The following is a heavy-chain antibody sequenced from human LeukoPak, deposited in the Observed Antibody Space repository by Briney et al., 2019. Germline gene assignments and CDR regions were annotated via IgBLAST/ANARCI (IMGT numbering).Heavy chain of an antibody. Sequence: EASVKVSCKASGGTFSSYAISWVRQAPGQGLEWMGRIIPIFGIANYAQKFQGRVTITAGKSTSTAYMELSSLRSEDTAVYYCARDRATRSLYFDYWGQGTLVTVSS. CDR1: GGTFSSYA. J-gene: IGHJ4*02. CDR3: ARDRATRSLYFDY. CDR2: IIPIFGIA. V-gene: IGHV1-69*04. D-gene: IGHD4-17*01.